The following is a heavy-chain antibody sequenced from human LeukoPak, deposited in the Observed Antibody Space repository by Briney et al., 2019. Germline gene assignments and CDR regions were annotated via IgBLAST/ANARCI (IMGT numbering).Heavy chain of an antibody. V-gene: IGHV1-2*04. CDR2: INPNSGGT. CDR3: ARGPRLDSSGWYYGAFDI. J-gene: IGHJ3*02. CDR1: GYTFTAFY. Sequence: ASVKVSCKASGYTFTAFYMHWVRQAPGQGLEWMGWINPNSGGTNYAQKFQGWVTMTRDTSISTAYMELSRLRSDDTAVYYCARGPRLDSSGWYYGAFDIWGQGTMVTVSS. D-gene: IGHD6-19*01.